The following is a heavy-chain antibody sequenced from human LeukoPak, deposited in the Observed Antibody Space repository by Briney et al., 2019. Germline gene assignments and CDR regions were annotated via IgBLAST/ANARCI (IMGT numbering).Heavy chain of an antibody. CDR1: GFTFSNYW. J-gene: IGHJ4*02. D-gene: IGHD3-16*01. Sequence: GGSLRLSCAASGFTFSNYWMNWVRQAPGKGLEWVANIKQDGSAKYYVDSVKGRFTISRDNAKTSLYLQVNSLRAEDTAVYYCEGGGSFWGQGTLVTVSS. V-gene: IGHV3-7*01. CDR3: EGGGSF. CDR2: IKQDGSAK.